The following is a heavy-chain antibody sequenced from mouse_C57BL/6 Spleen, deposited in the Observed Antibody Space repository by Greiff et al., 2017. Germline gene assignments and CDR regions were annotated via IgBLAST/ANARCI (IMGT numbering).Heavy chain of an antibody. CDR2: IYPGSGST. V-gene: IGHV1-55*01. Sequence: VQLQQSGAELVKPGASVKMSCKASGYTFTSYWITWVKQRPGQGLEWIGDIYPGSGSTNYNEKFKSKATLTVDTSSSTAYMQLSSLTSEDSAVYYYANSNYERDYAMGYWGKGTSVTVSS. J-gene: IGHJ4*01. CDR3: ANSNYERDYAMGY. D-gene: IGHD2-5*01. CDR1: GYTFTSYW.